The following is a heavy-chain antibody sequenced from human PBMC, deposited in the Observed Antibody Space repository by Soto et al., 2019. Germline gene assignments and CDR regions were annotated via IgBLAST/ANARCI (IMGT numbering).Heavy chain of an antibody. Sequence: EVQLLESGGGLVQPGGSLRLSCAASGFTFSSYAMSWVRQAPGKGLEWVSAISGSGGSTYYADSVKGPFTISRDNSKNTLYLQMNSLRAEDTAVYYCAKDGSGSYYKPLFFDYWGQGTLVTVSS. J-gene: IGHJ4*02. CDR2: ISGSGGST. CDR1: GFTFSSYA. D-gene: IGHD3-10*01. CDR3: AKDGSGSYYKPLFFDY. V-gene: IGHV3-23*01.